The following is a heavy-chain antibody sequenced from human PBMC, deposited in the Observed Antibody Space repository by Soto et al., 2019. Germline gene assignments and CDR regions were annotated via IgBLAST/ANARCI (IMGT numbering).Heavy chain of an antibody. CDR3: ATIIEARLQWRLNQNQYYYGMDV. V-gene: IGHV1-69*13. J-gene: IGHJ6*02. Sequence: SVKVSCKASGGTFSSYAISWVRQAPGQGLEWMGGIIPIFGTANYAQKFQGRVTITADESTSTAYMELSSLRSEDTAVYYCATIIEARLQWRLNQNQYYYGMDVWGQGTTVTVSS. D-gene: IGHD4-4*01. CDR2: IIPIFGTA. CDR1: GGTFSSYA.